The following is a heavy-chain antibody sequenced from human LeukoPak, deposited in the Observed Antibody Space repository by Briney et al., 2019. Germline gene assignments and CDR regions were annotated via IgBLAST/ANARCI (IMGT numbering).Heavy chain of an antibody. D-gene: IGHD1-1*01. CDR1: GYTFTSYG. Sequence: ASVKVSCKASGYTFTSYGISWVRQAPGQGLEWMGWMNPNSDNTGYAQKFQGRVTMTRITSISTAYMELSSLRSEDTAVYYCATQARNGENYFDYWGQGTLVTVSS. J-gene: IGHJ4*02. V-gene: IGHV1-8*02. CDR2: MNPNSDNT. CDR3: ATQARNGENYFDY.